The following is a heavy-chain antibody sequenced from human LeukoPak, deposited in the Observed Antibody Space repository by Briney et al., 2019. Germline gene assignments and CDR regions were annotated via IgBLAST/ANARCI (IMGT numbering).Heavy chain of an antibody. CDR1: GFTFGHYA. CDR3: AKDDLLSH. V-gene: IGHV3-23*01. Sequence: GGSLRLSCAATGFTFGHYAMSWVRQAPGKGLEWVSAISGDGFNTYYADSVKGRFTISRDNSKNTLYLQMNSLRAEDTAVYYCAKDDLLSHWGQGTLVTVSS. CDR2: ISGDGFNT. J-gene: IGHJ4*02.